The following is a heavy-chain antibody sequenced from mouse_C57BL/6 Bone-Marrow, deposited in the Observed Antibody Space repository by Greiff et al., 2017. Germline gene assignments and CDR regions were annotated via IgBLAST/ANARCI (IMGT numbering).Heavy chain of an antibody. D-gene: IGHD2-3*01. CDR2: ILPGSGST. CDR3: ARTGGGMEWLLLEDYAMDY. J-gene: IGHJ4*01. Sequence: QVQLQQSGAELMKPGASVKLSCKATGYTFTGYWIEWVKQRPGHGLEWIGEILPGSGSTNYNEKFKGKATFTADTSSNTAYMQLSSLTTEDSAIYYCARTGGGMEWLLLEDYAMDYWGQGTSVTVSS. CDR1: GYTFTGYW. V-gene: IGHV1-9*01.